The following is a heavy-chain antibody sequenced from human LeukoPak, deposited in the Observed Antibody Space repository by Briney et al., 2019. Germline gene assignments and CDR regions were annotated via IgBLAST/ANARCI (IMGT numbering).Heavy chain of an antibody. J-gene: IGHJ4*02. CDR3: ARDTGYNTFDY. Sequence: GGSLRLSCAASGFTFSSSEMNWVRQAPGKGLEWLSYISSSGSTIYYADSVKGRFTISRDNAKNSQYLQMNSLRAEDTAVYYCARDTGYNTFDYWGQGTLVTVSS. CDR1: GFTFSSSE. CDR2: ISSSGSTI. V-gene: IGHV3-48*03. D-gene: IGHD5-24*01.